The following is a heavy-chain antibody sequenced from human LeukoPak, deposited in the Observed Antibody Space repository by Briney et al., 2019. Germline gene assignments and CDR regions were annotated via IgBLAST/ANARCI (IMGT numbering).Heavy chain of an antibody. CDR3: VGGDGREF. D-gene: IGHD5-24*01. Sequence: GGSLRLSCTASGFTFSTYTMSWVRQAPGKGLEYVSSISSSSSHIHYADSVKGRFAISRDNAKSSLYLQLNSLRADDTAVYYCVGGDGREFWGQGTLVTVSS. J-gene: IGHJ4*02. CDR2: ISSSSSHI. CDR1: GFTFSTYT. V-gene: IGHV3-21*01.